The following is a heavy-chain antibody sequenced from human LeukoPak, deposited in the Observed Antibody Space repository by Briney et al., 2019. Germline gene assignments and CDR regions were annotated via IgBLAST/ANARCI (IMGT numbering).Heavy chain of an antibody. CDR3: ARDPSNSSGYHAHFDS. V-gene: IGHV1-18*01. Sequence: ALVKVSCKASGYTFTSYGISWVRQAPGQGLEWMGWISAYNGDTIYAQNVQGRVTMTTDASTRTAYIELRSLRSDDTAMYYCARDPSNSSGYHAHFDSWGQGTLVTVSS. CDR2: ISAYNGDT. J-gene: IGHJ4*02. CDR1: GYTFTSYG. D-gene: IGHD3-22*01.